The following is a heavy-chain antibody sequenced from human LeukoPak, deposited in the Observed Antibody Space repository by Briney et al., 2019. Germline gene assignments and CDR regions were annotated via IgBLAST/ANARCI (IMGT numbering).Heavy chain of an antibody. Sequence: SETLSLTCTVSGGSISSSSYYWGWIRQPPGKGLEWIGSIYYSGSTYYNPSLKSRVTISVDTSKNQFSLKLSSVTAADTAVYYCARGRGTTVTPGVDYWGQGTLVTVSS. CDR2: IYYSGST. D-gene: IGHD4-17*01. V-gene: IGHV4-39*01. J-gene: IGHJ4*02. CDR3: ARGRGTTVTPGVDY. CDR1: GGSISSSSYY.